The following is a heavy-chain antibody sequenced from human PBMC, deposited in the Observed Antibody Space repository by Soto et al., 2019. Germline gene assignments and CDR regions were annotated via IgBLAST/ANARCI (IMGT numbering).Heavy chain of an antibody. D-gene: IGHD2-15*01. V-gene: IGHV3-21*06. CDR1: GFSFSSYT. CDR3: TRAHEVAWFDS. J-gene: IGHJ5*01. Sequence: SLRLSCTASGFSFSSYTMNWVRQAPGKGLQWVASITNRGTHTYSADSVKGRFTISRDNDKNSLYLQMNNLRAEDTATYYCTRAHEVAWFDSWGLGTLVTVSS. CDR2: ITNRGTHT.